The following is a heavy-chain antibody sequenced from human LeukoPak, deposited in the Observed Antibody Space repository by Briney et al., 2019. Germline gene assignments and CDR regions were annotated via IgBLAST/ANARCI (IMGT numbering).Heavy chain of an antibody. J-gene: IGHJ4*02. CDR2: INPDSGGT. V-gene: IGHV1-2*02. Sequence: GASVKVSCKASGYTFTDYYMHWVRQAPGQGLEWMGWINPDSGGTDYAQKFQGRVTMTRDTSISTAYMGLSRLISDDTAVYYCARDLSVAAVDYWGQGTLVTVSS. CDR1: GYTFTDYY. CDR3: ARDLSVAAVDY. D-gene: IGHD6-13*01.